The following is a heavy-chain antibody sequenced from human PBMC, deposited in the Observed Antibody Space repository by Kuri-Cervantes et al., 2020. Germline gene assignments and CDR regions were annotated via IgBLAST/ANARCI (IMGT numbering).Heavy chain of an antibody. CDR1: GYSISTDYY. J-gene: IGHJ4*02. CDR2: IHHSGST. D-gene: IGHD6-19*01. Sequence: GSLRLSCVVSGYSISTDYYWGWIRQPPGKGLEWIGTIHHSGSTYDNPSLRSRVTIPVDTSKNQFSLKLSSVTAADTAVYYCARVRPPTIPVAGGLFDYWGQGTLVTVSS. CDR3: ARVRPPTIPVAGGLFDY. V-gene: IGHV4-38-2*01.